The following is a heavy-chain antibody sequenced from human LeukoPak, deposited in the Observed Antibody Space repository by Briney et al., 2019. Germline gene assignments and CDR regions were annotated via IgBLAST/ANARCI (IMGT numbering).Heavy chain of an antibody. Sequence: SGPALVKPTQTLTLTCTFSGFSLSTSGMCVNWIRQPPGKALEWLARIDWDDDKYYSTSLKTRLTISKDTSKNQVVLTMTNMDPVGTATYYCARPASGSYYSFDYWGQGTLVTVSS. J-gene: IGHJ4*02. V-gene: IGHV2-70*11. D-gene: IGHD1-26*01. CDR2: IDWDDDK. CDR1: GFSLSTSGMC. CDR3: ARPASGSYYSFDY.